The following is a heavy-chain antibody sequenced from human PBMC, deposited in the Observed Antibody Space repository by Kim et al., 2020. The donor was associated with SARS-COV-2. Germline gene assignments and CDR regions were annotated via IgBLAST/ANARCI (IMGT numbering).Heavy chain of an antibody. V-gene: IGHV1-3*01. CDR2: IDAGKDST. CDR1: GYTFTTYA. CDR3: ARRLGIYGMDV. J-gene: IGHJ6*02. Sequence: ASVTVSCKASGYTFTTYAIHWVRQAPGQSLEWMGWIDAGKDSTKYSQKFQDRLTLTTDTSAITAYMELSNLRSEDTAVYYCARRLGIYGMDVWGQGTTVTVSS.